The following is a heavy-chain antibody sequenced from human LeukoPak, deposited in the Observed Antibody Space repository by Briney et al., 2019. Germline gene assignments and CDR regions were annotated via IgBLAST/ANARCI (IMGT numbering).Heavy chain of an antibody. D-gene: IGHD5-18*01. CDR3: ARTPWDTTINDFDY. Sequence: PSETLSLTCTVSGGSISSSSYYWGWIRQPPGKGLEWIGSIYYSGSTYYNPSLKSRVTISVDTSRNQFSLKLSSVTAADTAVYYCARTPWDTTINDFDYWGQGTLVTVSS. CDR1: GGSISSSSYY. V-gene: IGHV4-39*07. J-gene: IGHJ4*02. CDR2: IYYSGST.